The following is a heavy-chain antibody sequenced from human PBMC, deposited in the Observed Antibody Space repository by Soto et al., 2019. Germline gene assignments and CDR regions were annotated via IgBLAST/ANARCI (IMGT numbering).Heavy chain of an antibody. Sequence: QVQLQESGPGLVKPSETLSLTCTVSGGSISNYYWSWIRQPPGKGLEWIGYIYYTGTTKYNPSLKSRVTISVDTSKNPFSLRLSSVTAADTAVYYCARVGGSSSPPLYWGQGTLVTVSS. D-gene: IGHD1-26*01. J-gene: IGHJ4*02. CDR1: GGSISNYY. CDR2: IYYTGTT. V-gene: IGHV4-59*01. CDR3: ARVGGSSSPPLY.